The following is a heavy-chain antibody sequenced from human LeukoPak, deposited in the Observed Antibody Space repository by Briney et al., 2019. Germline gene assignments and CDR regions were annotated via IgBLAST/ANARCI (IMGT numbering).Heavy chain of an antibody. V-gene: IGHV3-48*03. Sequence: GGSLRLSCAASGFTFSSYEMNWVRQAPGKGPEWVSYISSSGSTIYYADSVKGRFTISRDNAKNSLYLQMNSLRAEDTAVYYCARDFPARYDILTGSFWGQGTLVTVSS. D-gene: IGHD3-9*01. J-gene: IGHJ4*02. CDR2: ISSSGSTI. CDR1: GFTFSSYE. CDR3: ARDFPARYDILTGSF.